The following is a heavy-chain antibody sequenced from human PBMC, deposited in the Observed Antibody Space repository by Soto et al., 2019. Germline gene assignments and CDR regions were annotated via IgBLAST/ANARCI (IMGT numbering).Heavy chain of an antibody. CDR1: GYTFTSYG. CDR2: ISADNGNT. Sequence: GASVKVSCKASGYTFTSYGISWVRQAPGQGLEWMGWISADNGNTNYAQKLQGRVTMTTDTSTSTAYMELRSLRSDDTAVYYCARAILLDIVVVVAPSGDYYMDFWGQGTTVTVSS. D-gene: IGHD2-15*01. J-gene: IGHJ6*03. CDR3: ARAILLDIVVVVAPSGDYYMDF. V-gene: IGHV1-18*01.